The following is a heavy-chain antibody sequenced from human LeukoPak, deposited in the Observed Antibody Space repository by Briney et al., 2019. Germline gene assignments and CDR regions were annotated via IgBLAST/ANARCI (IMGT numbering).Heavy chain of an antibody. J-gene: IGHJ4*02. D-gene: IGHD3-10*01. CDR3: ARQGSYYGSGSYYLETPASVQGFRDY. V-gene: IGHV5-51*01. Sequence: KSGESLKISCKGSGYSFTSYWIGWVRQMPGKGLQWMGSIYPGDSDTRYSPSFQGQVTISADKSISTAYLQWSSLKASDTAMYYCARQGSYYGSGSYYLETPASVQGFRDYWGQGTLVTVSS. CDR1: GYSFTSYW. CDR2: IYPGDSDT.